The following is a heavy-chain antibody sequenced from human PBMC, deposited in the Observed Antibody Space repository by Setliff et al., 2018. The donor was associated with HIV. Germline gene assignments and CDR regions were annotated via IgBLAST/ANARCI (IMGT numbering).Heavy chain of an antibody. CDR3: ARGTLYYDYVWGTPFPFDY. V-gene: IGHV4-59*11. J-gene: IGHJ4*02. CDR2: IYYSGST. Sequence: LSLTCTVSGGSISSHSWNWIRQPPGKGLEWIGSIYYSGSTKYNPSLKSRVTISVVTSKNQFSLKLSSVTAADTAVYYCARGTLYYDYVWGTPFPFDYWGQGTLVTVSS. D-gene: IGHD3-16*01. CDR1: GGSISSHS.